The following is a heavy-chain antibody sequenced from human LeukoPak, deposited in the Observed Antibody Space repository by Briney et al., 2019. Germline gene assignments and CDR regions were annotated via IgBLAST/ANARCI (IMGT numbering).Heavy chain of an antibody. Sequence: GASVTVSCTASGYTFTSYDINWVRQATGQGLEWMGWMNPNSGNTGYAQKFQGRVTMTRNTSISTAYMELSSLRSEDTAVYYCASSPPGVFSFDYWGQGTLVTVSS. CDR3: ASSPPGVFSFDY. J-gene: IGHJ4*02. D-gene: IGHD3-10*01. CDR1: GYTFTSYD. CDR2: MNPNSGNT. V-gene: IGHV1-8*01.